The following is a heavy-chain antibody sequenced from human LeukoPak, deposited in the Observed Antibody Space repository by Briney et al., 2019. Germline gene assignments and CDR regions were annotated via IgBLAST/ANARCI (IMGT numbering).Heavy chain of an antibody. CDR3: ARQGVYCSSTSCYTPDNWFDP. V-gene: IGHV4-59*08. D-gene: IGHD2-2*02. CDR2: IYYSGST. J-gene: IGHJ5*02. Sequence: SETLSLTCTVSGGSISSYYWSWIRQPPGKGLEWIGYIYYSGSTNYNPSLKSRVTISVDTSKNQFSLKLSSATAADTAVYYCARQGVYCSSTSCYTPDNWFDPWGQGTLVTVSS. CDR1: GGSISSYY.